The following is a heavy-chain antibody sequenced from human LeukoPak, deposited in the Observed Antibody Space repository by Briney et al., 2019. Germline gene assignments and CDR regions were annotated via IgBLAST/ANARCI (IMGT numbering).Heavy chain of an antibody. Sequence: PSETLSLTCTVSGGSNSSYYWSWIRQPAGKGLEWIGRIYTSGSTNYNPSLKSRVTMSVDTSKNQFSLKLSSVTAADTAVYYCARPPADSSGYYYYYGTDVWGQGTTVTVSS. J-gene: IGHJ6*02. D-gene: IGHD3-22*01. CDR1: GGSNSSYY. CDR3: ARPPADSSGYYYYYGTDV. V-gene: IGHV4-4*07. CDR2: IYTSGST.